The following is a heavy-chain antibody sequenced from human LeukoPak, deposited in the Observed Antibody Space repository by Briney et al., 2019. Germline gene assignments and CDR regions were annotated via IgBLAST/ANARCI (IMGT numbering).Heavy chain of an antibody. J-gene: IGHJ4*02. Sequence: ASVKVSCKPSGYTFTTYGIGWLRQAPGQGLEWMAWISGDNGDTNYAQKFQGRVTMTTDTSTSTAYMDLRSLRSDDTAVYYCARAWVAGPKYFDYWGQGTLVTVSS. CDR1: GYTFTTYG. CDR3: ARAWVAGPKYFDY. CDR2: ISGDNGDT. D-gene: IGHD6-19*01. V-gene: IGHV1-18*01.